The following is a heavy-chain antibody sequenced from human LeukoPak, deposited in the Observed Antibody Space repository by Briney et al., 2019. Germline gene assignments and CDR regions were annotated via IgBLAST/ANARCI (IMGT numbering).Heavy chain of an antibody. Sequence: ASVKVSCKASGYTFTSYGISWVRQAPGQGLEWMGWISAYNGNTNYAQELQGRVTMTTDTSTSTAYMELRSLRSDDTAVYYCARDPSAHYYDSSGYERPYFDYWGQGTLVTVSS. D-gene: IGHD3-22*01. J-gene: IGHJ4*02. CDR3: ARDPSAHYYDSSGYERPYFDY. CDR2: ISAYNGNT. V-gene: IGHV1-18*01. CDR1: GYTFTSYG.